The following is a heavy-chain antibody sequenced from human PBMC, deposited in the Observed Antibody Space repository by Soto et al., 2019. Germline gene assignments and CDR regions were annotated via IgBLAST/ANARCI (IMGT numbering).Heavy chain of an antibody. D-gene: IGHD2-2*01. CDR1: GYTFSNYC. Sequence: ASVKVSCKTSGYTFSNYCITWVRQAPGQPLEWLGWISLYSDGTNYAQKFQGRVSMTTGTSTTTAYMELRSLRSDDTAVYYCARVVPGAEAWFGPWGQGTLVTSPQ. CDR3: ARVVPGAEAWFGP. J-gene: IGHJ5*02. CDR2: ISLYSDGT. V-gene: IGHV1-18*04.